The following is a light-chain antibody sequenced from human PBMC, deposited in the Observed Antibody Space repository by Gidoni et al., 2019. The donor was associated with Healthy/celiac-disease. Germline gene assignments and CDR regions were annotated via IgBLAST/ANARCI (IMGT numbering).Light chain of an antibody. V-gene: IGLV1-51*01. J-gene: IGLJ3*02. CDR3: GTWDSSLSAGGV. Sequence: QSALTQPPSVSAAPGQKVTISCSGSSSNIVNNYVSWYQQLPGTAPKLLIYDNNKRPSGIPDRFSGSKSGTSATLGITGLQTGDEADYYCGTWDSSLSAGGVFGGGTKLTVL. CDR2: DNN. CDR1: SSNIVNNY.